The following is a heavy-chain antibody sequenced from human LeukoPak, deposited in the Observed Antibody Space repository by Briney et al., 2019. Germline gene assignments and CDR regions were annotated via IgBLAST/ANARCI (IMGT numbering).Heavy chain of an antibody. Sequence: SETLSLTCTVSGGSISSYYWSWIRQPPGKGLEWIGYIYYSGSTNYNPSLKSRVTISVDTSKNQFSLKLSSVTAADTAVYYCARSIAVAGLRWFDPWGRGTLVTVSS. CDR1: GGSISSYY. CDR2: IYYSGST. D-gene: IGHD6-19*01. J-gene: IGHJ5*02. CDR3: ARSIAVAGLRWFDP. V-gene: IGHV4-59*08.